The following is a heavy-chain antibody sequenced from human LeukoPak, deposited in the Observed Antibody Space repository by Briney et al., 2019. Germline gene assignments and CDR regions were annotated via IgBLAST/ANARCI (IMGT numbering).Heavy chain of an antibody. V-gene: IGHV3-33*06. Sequence: GGSLRLSRAASGFTFSSYGMHWVRQAPGKGLEWVAVIWYDGSNKYYADSVKGRFTISRDNSKNTLDLQVNSLRTEDTAIYFCANLGGTLVDYWGQGTLVTVSS. CDR1: GFTFSSYG. D-gene: IGHD3-16*01. CDR2: IWYDGSNK. CDR3: ANLGGTLVDY. J-gene: IGHJ4*02.